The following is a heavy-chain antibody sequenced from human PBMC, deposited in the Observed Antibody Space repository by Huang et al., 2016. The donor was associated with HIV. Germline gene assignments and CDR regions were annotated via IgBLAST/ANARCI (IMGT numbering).Heavy chain of an antibody. CDR2: SVPMLVSA. D-gene: IGHD3-22*01. Sequence: QVHLVQSGAEVKKPGSSVKVSCKASGDSFTSLPINWVRQAPGQGLEWMGVSVPMLVSATDAQKFRGRVTLSADESTSTSYMELSRLRSDDTAMYYCATSTPMLGESGGWSGKVVITENVPYVDWGQGTLVTVSS. CDR1: GDSFTSLP. CDR3: ATSTPMLGESGGWSGKVVITENVPYVD. J-gene: IGHJ4*02. V-gene: IGHV1-69*01.